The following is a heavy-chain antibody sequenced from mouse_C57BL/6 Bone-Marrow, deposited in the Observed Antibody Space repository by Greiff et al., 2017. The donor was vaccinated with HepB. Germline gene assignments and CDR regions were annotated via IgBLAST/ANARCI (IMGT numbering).Heavy chain of an antibody. CDR2: SRNKANDYTT. V-gene: IGHV7-1*01. CDR3: ARDAPLLWYFDV. CDR1: GFTFSDFY. D-gene: IGHD2-1*01. Sequence: EVKVVESGGGLVQSGRSLRLSCATSGFTFSDFYMEWFRQAPGKGLEWTAASRNKANDYTTEYSASVKGRFIVSRDTSQSILYLQMNALRAEDTAIYYCARDAPLLWYFDVWGTGTTVTVSS. J-gene: IGHJ1*03.